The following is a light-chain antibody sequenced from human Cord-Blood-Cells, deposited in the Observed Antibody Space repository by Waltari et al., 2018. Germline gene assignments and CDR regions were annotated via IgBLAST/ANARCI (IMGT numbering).Light chain of an antibody. CDR3: QQSYSTPYS. J-gene: IGKJ2*03. CDR2: AAS. CDR1: QSISSY. V-gene: IGKV1-39*01. Sequence: DIQMTQSPSSLSASVADRVTSTCRASQSISSYLNWYQQKPGKAPKLLIYAASSLQSGVPSRFSGSGSATDFTLTISSLQPEDFATYYCQQSYSTPYSFGQGTKLEIK.